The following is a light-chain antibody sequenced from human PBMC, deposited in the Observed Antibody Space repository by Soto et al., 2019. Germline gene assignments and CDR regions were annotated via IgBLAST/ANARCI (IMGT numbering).Light chain of an antibody. V-gene: IGKV1-39*01. CDR1: QSISSY. CDR3: QQSYSTPWT. Sequence: DIQMTQSPSSLSASVGDRVTITCRASQSISSYLNWYQQKPGKAPKLLIYAASSLQSGVPSRFSGSGSGKDFTLTISSLQPEDFATYYCQQSYSTPWTFGQG. CDR2: AAS. J-gene: IGKJ1*01.